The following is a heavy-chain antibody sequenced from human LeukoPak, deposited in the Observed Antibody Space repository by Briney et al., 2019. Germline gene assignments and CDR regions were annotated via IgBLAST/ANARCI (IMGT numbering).Heavy chain of an antibody. V-gene: IGHV3-48*02. D-gene: IGHD2-2*01. CDR1: GFTFSSYS. J-gene: IGHJ4*02. Sequence: GGSLRLSCAASGFTFSSYSLNWVRQAPGKGLEWVSYIISSSSTIYYADSVKGRFTISRDNAKDSLYLQMNSLRDEDTAVYYCARYYCSSTSCYAPSAYWGQGTLVTVSS. CDR2: IISSSSTI. CDR3: ARYYCSSTSCYAPSAY.